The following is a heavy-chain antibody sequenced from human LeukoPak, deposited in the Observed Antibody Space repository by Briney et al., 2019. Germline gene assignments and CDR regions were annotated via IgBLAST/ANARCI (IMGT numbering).Heavy chain of an antibody. Sequence: GGSLRLSCAASGFTFSSYWMSWVRQAPGKGLEWVANIKQDGSEKNYVDSVKGRFTISRDNAENSLDLQMNSLRGEDTAVYYCARAGGYASSWAYWGQGTLVTVSS. CDR2: IKQDGSEK. CDR1: GFTFSSYW. J-gene: IGHJ4*02. V-gene: IGHV3-7*01. CDR3: ARAGGYASSWAY. D-gene: IGHD5-12*01.